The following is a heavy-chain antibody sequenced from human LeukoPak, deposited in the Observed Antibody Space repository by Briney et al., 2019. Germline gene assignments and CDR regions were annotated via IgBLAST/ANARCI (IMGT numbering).Heavy chain of an antibody. V-gene: IGHV4-39*07. CDR3: ARGWNYKGPLDF. CDR2: IYYSGST. Sequence: PSETLSLTCTVSGGSISSSSYYWGWIRQPPGKGLEWIGSIYYSGSTYYNPSLKSRVTISVDTSKNQFSLKLTSVTAADTAVYYCARGWNYKGPLDFWGQGALVTVSS. CDR1: GGSISSSSYY. D-gene: IGHD1-7*01. J-gene: IGHJ4*02.